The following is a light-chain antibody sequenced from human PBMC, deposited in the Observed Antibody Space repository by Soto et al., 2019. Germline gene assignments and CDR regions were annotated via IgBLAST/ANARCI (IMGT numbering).Light chain of an antibody. J-gene: IGKJ4*01. V-gene: IGKV3-20*01. CDR1: QSISSIY. CDR3: QQYGSSPLT. CDR2: GAS. Sequence: EIVLTQSPDTLSLSPGERATLSCRASQSISSIYLVWYQQKPGQAPRLLIYGASSRAAGFPDRFSGSGSGTDFTLTISRLEPEDFAVYYCQQYGSSPLTFGGGTKADIK.